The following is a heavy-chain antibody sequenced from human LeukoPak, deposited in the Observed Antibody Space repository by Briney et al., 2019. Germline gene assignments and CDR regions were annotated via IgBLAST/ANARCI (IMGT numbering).Heavy chain of an antibody. CDR2: IYTSGST. D-gene: IGHD3-22*01. V-gene: IGHV4-61*02. J-gene: IGHJ5*02. CDR3: ARDLTRGYLGSGNWFDP. Sequence: SQTLSLTCTVSGVSISSGSYYWSWIRQPAGKGLEWIGRIYTSGSTNYNPSLKSRVTISVDTSKNQFSLKLSSVTAADTAVYYCARDLTRGYLGSGNWFDPWGQGTLVTVSS. CDR1: GVSISSGSYY.